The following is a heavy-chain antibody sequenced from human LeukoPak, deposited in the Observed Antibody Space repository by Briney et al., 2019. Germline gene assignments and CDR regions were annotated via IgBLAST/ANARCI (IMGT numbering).Heavy chain of an antibody. CDR3: ARGIDY. J-gene: IGHJ4*02. CDR1: GGSFSGYY. V-gene: IGHV4-34*01. CDR2: INHSGST. Sequence: PSETLSLTCAVYGGSFSGYYWSWIRQPPGKGLEWIGEINHSGSTNYNPSLKSRVTISVDTSKNQFSLKLSSVTAADTAVYYCARGIDYWGQGTLVTVSS.